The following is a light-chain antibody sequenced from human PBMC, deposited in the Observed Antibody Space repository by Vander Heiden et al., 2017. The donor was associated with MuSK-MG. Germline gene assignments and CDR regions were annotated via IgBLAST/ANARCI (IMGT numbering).Light chain of an antibody. CDR3: MQALQTPLT. CDR1: QSLLHSNGYNY. Sequence: EIAMTQSPLSLPVTAGEPASISCRSSQSLLHSNGYNYLDWYLQKPGQSPQLLIYLGSNRASGVPDRFSGSGSGTDFTLKISRVEAEDVGVYYCMQALQTPLTFGQGTRLEIK. V-gene: IGKV2-28*01. J-gene: IGKJ5*01. CDR2: LGS.